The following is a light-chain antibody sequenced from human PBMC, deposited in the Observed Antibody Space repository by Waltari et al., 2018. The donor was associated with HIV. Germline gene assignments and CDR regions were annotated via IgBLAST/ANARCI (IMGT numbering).Light chain of an antibody. CDR2: GNS. CDR3: AAWDDSLSGWV. J-gene: IGLJ3*02. V-gene: IGLV1-47*01. CDR1: SSNIGDNY. Sequence: QSALTQPPSTSGTPGQTVTIPCSGSSSNIGDNYVSWYQQLPGTAPKLLIYGNSQRPSGVRDRLSGSKSGTSASLAINDLRSEDEAEYHWAAWDDSLSGWVFGGGTNLTVL.